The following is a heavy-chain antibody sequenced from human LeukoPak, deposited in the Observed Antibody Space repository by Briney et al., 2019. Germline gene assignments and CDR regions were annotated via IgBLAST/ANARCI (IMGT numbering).Heavy chain of an antibody. J-gene: IGHJ4*02. CDR2: ITSSGGST. CDR1: GFTFSSYA. V-gene: IGHV3-23*01. D-gene: IGHD3-22*01. Sequence: QTGGSLRLSCAASGFTFSSYAVSWVRQAPGKGLEWVSSITSSGGSTYYAGSVKGQFTTSRDNSKNTVYLQMNSLRAEDTAVYYCAKDRPNYYDSSGHYYRRNGDYWGQGTLVTVSS. CDR3: AKDRPNYYDSSGHYYRRNGDY.